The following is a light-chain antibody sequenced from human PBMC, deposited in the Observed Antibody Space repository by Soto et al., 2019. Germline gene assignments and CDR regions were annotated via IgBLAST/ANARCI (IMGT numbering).Light chain of an antibody. CDR2: EVN. V-gene: IGLV2-8*01. Sequence: QSALTQPPSASGSPGQSVTMSCTGTSSDVGAYNYVSWYQQHPGKAPKLMIYEVNKRPSGVPDRFSGSKSGNTASLTVSGLQAEDEADYFCSSYVGNNNLVFGGGTKLTVL. CDR1: SSDVGAYNY. CDR3: SSYVGNNNLV. J-gene: IGLJ2*01.